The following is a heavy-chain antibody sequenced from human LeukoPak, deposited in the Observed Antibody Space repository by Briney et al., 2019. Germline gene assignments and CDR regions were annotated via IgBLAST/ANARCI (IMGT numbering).Heavy chain of an antibody. CDR2: IYYSVST. J-gene: IGHJ4*02. CDR1: GGSISSSSYY. D-gene: IGHD4-17*01. CDR3: ARSDYGDYDLDY. Sequence: SETLSLTCTVSGGSISSSSYYWGWIRQPPGKGLEWIGSIYYSVSTYYNPSLKSRVTISVDTSKNQFSLKLSSVTAADTAVYYCARSDYGDYDLDYWGQGTLVTVSS. V-gene: IGHV4-39*07.